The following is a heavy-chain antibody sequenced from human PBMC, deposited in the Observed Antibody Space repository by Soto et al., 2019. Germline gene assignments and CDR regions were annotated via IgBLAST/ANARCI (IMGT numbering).Heavy chain of an antibody. J-gene: IGHJ6*02. D-gene: IGHD2-15*01. CDR2: IWYDGSNK. CDR1: GFTFSSYG. V-gene: IGHV3-33*01. Sequence: QVQLVESGGGVVQPGRSLRLSCAASGFTFSSYGMHWVRQAPGKGLEWVAVIWYDGSNKYYADSVKGRFTISRDNSKNTLYLQMNSLRAEDTAVYYWARDIFYCSGGSCYSYGMDVWGQGTTVTVSS. CDR3: ARDIFYCSGGSCYSYGMDV.